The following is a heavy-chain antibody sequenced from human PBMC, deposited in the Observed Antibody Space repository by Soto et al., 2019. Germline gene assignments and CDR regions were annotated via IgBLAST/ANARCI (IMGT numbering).Heavy chain of an antibody. Sequence: EVQLVESGGGLVQPGGSLRLSCEASGFTFSTFWMHWVRQAPGKGLVWVSRINSDGSSTNYADSVKGRVTISRDNAKNTLYLQLSSLRPEDTAADYCARDFESWGQGTLVTVSS. CDR2: INSDGSST. J-gene: IGHJ4*02. V-gene: IGHV3-74*01. CDR1: GFTFSTFW. CDR3: ARDFES.